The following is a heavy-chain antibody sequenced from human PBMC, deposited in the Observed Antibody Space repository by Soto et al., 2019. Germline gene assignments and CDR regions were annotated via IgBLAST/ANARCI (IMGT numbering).Heavy chain of an antibody. D-gene: IGHD3-16*01. CDR1: GFIFSSYG. J-gene: IGHJ6*02. V-gene: IGHV3-30*18. CDR3: AKDQGGEGYYYGMDV. CDR2: ISFDGGNE. Sequence: QVQLVQSGGGVVQPGRSLRLSCAASGFIFSSYGMVWVRQAPGKGLEWVALISFDGGNEYHADPVRGRFTISRDNSENTLFLQMNSLRPEDTAVYYCAKDQGGEGYYYGMDVWGQGTTVTVSS.